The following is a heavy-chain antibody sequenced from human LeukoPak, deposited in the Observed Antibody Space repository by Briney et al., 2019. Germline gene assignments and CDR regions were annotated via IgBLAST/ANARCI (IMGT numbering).Heavy chain of an antibody. V-gene: IGHV1-69*05. CDR1: GGTFSSYA. CDR2: IIPIFGTA. Sequence: SVKVSCKASGGTFSSYAISWVRQAPGQGLEWMGRIIPIFGTANYAQKFQGRVTITTDESTSTAYMELSSLRSEGTAVYYCARDGNDILTGYYFDYWGQGTLVTVSS. CDR3: ARDGNDILTGYYFDY. J-gene: IGHJ4*02. D-gene: IGHD3-9*01.